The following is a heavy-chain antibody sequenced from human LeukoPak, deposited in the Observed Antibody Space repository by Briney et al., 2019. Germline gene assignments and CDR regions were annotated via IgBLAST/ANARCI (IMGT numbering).Heavy chain of an antibody. CDR1: GSTFSSYA. V-gene: IGHV3-23*01. J-gene: IGHJ6*02. CDR2: ISGSGGST. Sequence: GGSLRLSCAASGSTFSSYAMSWVRQAPGKGLEWVSAISGSGGSTYYADSVKGRFTISRDNSKNTLYLQMNSLRAEDTAVYYCAKYVDGDYIFYYYYGMDVWGQGTTVTVSS. CDR3: AKYVDGDYIFYYYYGMDV. D-gene: IGHD4-17*01.